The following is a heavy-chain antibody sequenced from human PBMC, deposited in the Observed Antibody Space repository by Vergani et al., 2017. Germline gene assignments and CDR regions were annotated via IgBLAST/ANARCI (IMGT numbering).Heavy chain of an antibody. V-gene: IGHV1-3*01. Sequence: QVQLVQSGAEVKKPGASVKVSCKASGYTFPSYAMHWVRQAPGQRLEWMGWIKAGNGNTKDSQKFQGRVTITRDTSASRAYMELSSLRSDDTAVYYCARGSLGYDFWSGYGAGSFDIWGQGTMVTVSS. CDR1: GYTFPSYA. D-gene: IGHD3-3*01. J-gene: IGHJ3*02. CDR2: IKAGNGNT. CDR3: ARGSLGYDFWSGYGAGSFDI.